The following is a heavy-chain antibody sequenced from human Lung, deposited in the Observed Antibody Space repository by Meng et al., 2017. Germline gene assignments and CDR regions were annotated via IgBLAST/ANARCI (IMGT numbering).Heavy chain of an antibody. V-gene: IGHV4-31*03. CDR1: GGSISSGTYY. J-gene: IGHJ5*02. D-gene: IGHD3-22*01. Sequence: QVQLQESGPGLVKPSQTLSLTCTVSGGSISSGTYYWGWIRQLPGKGLEWIAYIHYSGSTHYSPSLKSRVTISVDTSKNQLSLKLSSMTAADTAVYYCARYVFDSSSLYSNWFDPWGQGTLVTVSS. CDR2: IHYSGST. CDR3: ARYVFDSSSLYSNWFDP.